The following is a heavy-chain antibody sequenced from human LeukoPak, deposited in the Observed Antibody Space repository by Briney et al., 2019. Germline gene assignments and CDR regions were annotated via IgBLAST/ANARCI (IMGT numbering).Heavy chain of an antibody. Sequence: ASVKVSYTASGYTFINQAISWVRQAPGQGLEWMGWISPFNGKTDYAQTFQGRLTMTTDASTSTAHMELRSLRSADTAIYYCARGGSGSYFDYWGQGTLVAVSS. D-gene: IGHD3-10*01. J-gene: IGHJ4*02. CDR1: GYTFINQA. CDR3: ARGGSGSYFDY. CDR2: ISPFNGKT. V-gene: IGHV1-18*01.